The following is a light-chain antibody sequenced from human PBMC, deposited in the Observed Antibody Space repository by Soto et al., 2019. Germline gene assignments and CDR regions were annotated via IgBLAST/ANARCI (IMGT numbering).Light chain of an antibody. CDR3: LSGHSRP. CDR2: AAS. CDR1: QGLSSY. V-gene: IGKV1-12*02. Sequence: DIQMTQSPSSVSASVGDRVTITCRASQGLSSYLAWYQQKPGKAPKLLIYAASNLQSGVPSRFSGSGSGTDFTLTISSLQPEDFATYVCLSGHSRPFGGGTKVEIK. J-gene: IGKJ4*01.